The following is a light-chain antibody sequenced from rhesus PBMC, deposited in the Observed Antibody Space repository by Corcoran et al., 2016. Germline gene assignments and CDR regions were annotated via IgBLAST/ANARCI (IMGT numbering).Light chain of an antibody. CDR3: QQYSHWWT. Sequence: EIVMTQSPATLSLSPGERATLSCRASQSVSSSLAWYQQQPGQAPRLLSDGASSRATRIPDRVSGSGSGTEFTLTISSLEPEDFAVYYCQQYSHWWTFGQGTKVEIK. CDR2: GAS. V-gene: IGKV3-42*03. J-gene: IGKJ1*01. CDR1: QSVSSS.